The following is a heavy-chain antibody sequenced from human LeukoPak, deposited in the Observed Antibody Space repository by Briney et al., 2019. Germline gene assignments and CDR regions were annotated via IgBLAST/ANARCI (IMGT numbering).Heavy chain of an antibody. V-gene: IGHV1-46*01. CDR3: ARGGLYYDSWSGYLESLNYFDY. D-gene: IGHD3-3*01. Sequence: ASVKVSCKASGYTFTSYYMHWVRQAPGQGLEWMGIINPSGGSTSYAQKFQGRVTMTRDTSTSTVYMELSSLRSEDTAVYYCARGGLYYDSWSGYLESLNYFDYWGQGTLVTVSS. CDR1: GYTFTSYY. J-gene: IGHJ4*02. CDR2: INPSGGST.